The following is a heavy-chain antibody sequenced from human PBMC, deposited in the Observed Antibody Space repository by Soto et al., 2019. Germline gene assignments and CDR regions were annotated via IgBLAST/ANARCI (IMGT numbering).Heavy chain of an antibody. CDR1: GGSISNYY. Sequence: SETLSLTCTVSGGSISNYYWNWIRQPPGKGLEWIGYIYYNGATNYNPSLKSRVTISLDTSKDQFSLRLTSVTAADTAVYYCARGIAVTGPADSWGQGTLVTVSS. CDR2: IYYNGAT. D-gene: IGHD6-19*01. V-gene: IGHV4-59*01. CDR3: ARGIAVTGPADS. J-gene: IGHJ5*01.